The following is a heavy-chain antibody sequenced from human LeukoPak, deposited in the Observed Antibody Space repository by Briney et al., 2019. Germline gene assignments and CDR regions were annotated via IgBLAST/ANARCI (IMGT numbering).Heavy chain of an antibody. J-gene: IGHJ4*02. CDR1: GFTFSSYG. CDR3: AKDRIRVRGGGNFDY. CDR2: ISYDGSNK. Sequence: GGSLRLSCAASGFTFSSYGMHWVRQAPGKGLEWVAVISYDGSNKYYADSVKGRFTISRDNSKNTLYLQMNSLRAEDTAVYYCAKDRIRVRGGGNFDYWGQGTLVTVSS. D-gene: IGHD3-10*01. V-gene: IGHV3-30*18.